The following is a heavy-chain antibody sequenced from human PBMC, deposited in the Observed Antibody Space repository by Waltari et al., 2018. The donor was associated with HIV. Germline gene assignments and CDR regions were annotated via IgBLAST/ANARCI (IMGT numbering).Heavy chain of an antibody. CDR2: ISWNRGEI. V-gene: IGHV3-9*01. J-gene: IGHJ6*02. D-gene: IGHD3-3*01. Sequence: EVQLVESGGGSVQPGRSLRLSCTASGITFDDYAMHWVRQPPGKGLEWVSGISWNRGEIAYADSVKGRFTISRDNTKNSLFLQMNSVRVEDTALYYCVKDGASTIFGVLNGMDVWGQGTTVTVSS. CDR3: VKDGASTIFGVLNGMDV. CDR1: GITFDDYA.